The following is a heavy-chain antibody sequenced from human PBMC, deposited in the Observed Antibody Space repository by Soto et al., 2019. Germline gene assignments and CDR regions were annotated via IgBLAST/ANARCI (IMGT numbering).Heavy chain of an antibody. J-gene: IGHJ6*02. Sequence: ASVKVSCKASGYSFTDYHIHWVRQAPGQGLEWLGRINPKSGGTSTAQKFQGWVTMTTDTSISTASMELTRLTSDDTAIYYCARGDSTDCSNGVCSFFYNHDMDVWGQGTTVSVSS. CDR1: GYSFTDYH. CDR3: ARGDSTDCSNGVCSFFYNHDMDV. D-gene: IGHD2-8*01. V-gene: IGHV1-2*04. CDR2: INPKSGGT.